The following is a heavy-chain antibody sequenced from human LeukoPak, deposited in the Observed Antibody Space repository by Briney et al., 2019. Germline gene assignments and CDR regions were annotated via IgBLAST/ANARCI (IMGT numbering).Heavy chain of an antibody. Sequence: PGGSLRLSCAASGFTFSSYGMHWVRQAPGKGLEWVAVISYDGSNKYYADSVKGRFTISRDNSKNTLYLQMNSLRAEDTAVYYCAKGGAFRGALDYWGQGTLVTVSS. V-gene: IGHV3-30*18. CDR1: GFTFSSYG. J-gene: IGHJ4*02. CDR2: ISYDGSNK. D-gene: IGHD3-10*01. CDR3: AKGGAFRGALDY.